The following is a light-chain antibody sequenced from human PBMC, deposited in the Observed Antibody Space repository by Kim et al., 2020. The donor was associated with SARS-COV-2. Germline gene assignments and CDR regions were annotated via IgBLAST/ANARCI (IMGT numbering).Light chain of an antibody. CDR3: QQSYSAPYT. CDR1: QSISGY. V-gene: IGKV1-39*01. Sequence: DIQMTQSPSSLSASVGDRVTITCRASQSISGYLNWYQQKLGKAPNLLIYAASNLHDGVPSRFSGSGFGTDFTLTIRSLQPEDLATYYCQQSYSAPYTFGQGTKVDIK. CDR2: AAS. J-gene: IGKJ2*01.